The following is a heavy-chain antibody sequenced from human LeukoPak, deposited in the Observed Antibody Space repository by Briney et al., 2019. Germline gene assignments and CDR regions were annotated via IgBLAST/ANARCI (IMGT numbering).Heavy chain of an antibody. CDR1: GFTVSSNY. CDR3: ARPLGRLYYYYGMDV. D-gene: IGHD5-12*01. V-gene: IGHV3-33*08. J-gene: IGHJ6*02. CDR2: IWYDGSNK. Sequence: GGSLRLSCAASGFTVSSNYMSWVRQAPGKGLEWVAVIWYDGSNKYYADSVKGRFTISRDNAKNSLYLQMNSLRAEDTAVYYCARPLGRLYYYYGMDVWGQGTTVTVSS.